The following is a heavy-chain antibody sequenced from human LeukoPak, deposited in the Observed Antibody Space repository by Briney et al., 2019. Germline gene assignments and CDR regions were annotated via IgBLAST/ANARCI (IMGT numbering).Heavy chain of an antibody. Sequence: SVKVSCKASGGTFSSYAISWVRQAPGQGLEWMGGIIPIFGTANYAQKFQGRVTITADDSTSTAYMELSSPRSEDTAVYYCARVSLGSSGYYTHYYYGMDVWGQGTTVTVS. J-gene: IGHJ6*02. D-gene: IGHD3-22*01. V-gene: IGHV1-69*13. CDR2: IIPIFGTA. CDR3: ARVSLGSSGYYTHYYYGMDV. CDR1: GGTFSSYA.